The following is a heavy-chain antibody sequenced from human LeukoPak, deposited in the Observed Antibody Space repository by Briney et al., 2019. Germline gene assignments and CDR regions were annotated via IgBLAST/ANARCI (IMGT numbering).Heavy chain of an antibody. D-gene: IGHD2-15*01. J-gene: IGHJ5*02. CDR3: ARAVVVVGAPRFDP. CDR1: GGSISSGGYS. CDR2: ISYSGST. V-gene: IGHV4-61*08. Sequence: PSQALSLTCAVSGGSISSGGYSWSWIRQPPGKGLECIGYISYSGSTNYNPSLNSRVTISVDTSKNQFSLKLSSVTAADTAVYFCARAVVVVGAPRFDPWGQGTLVTVSS.